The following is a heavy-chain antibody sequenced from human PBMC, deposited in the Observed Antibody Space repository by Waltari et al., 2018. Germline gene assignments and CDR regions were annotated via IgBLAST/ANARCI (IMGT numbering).Heavy chain of an antibody. V-gene: IGHV1-46*01. J-gene: IGHJ3*02. CDR1: GYTFPEYY. Sequence: QEQLVQSGAEVKKPGASVKVSCKASGYTFPEYYIHWGRQAPRQGLEWMGIINPSGGSTSYAQKFQGRVTMTSDTSTSTIYMDLSSLTSHDTAVYYCARERFCSSGSCYTDGFDIWGQGTKVTVSS. CDR3: ARERFCSSGSCYTDGFDI. CDR2: INPSGGST. D-gene: IGHD2-15*01.